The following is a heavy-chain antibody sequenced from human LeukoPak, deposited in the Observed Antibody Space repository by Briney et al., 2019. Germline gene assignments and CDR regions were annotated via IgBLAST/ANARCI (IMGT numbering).Heavy chain of an antibody. CDR3: ARGSLGYYDSRPRPPRI. CDR2: IIPIFGSA. CDR1: GGTFSSYT. Sequence: SVKVSRQASGGTFSSYTISWVRQAPGQGLEWMGRIIPIFGSANYTQKYQGRVTITGDKSTCTDYMELRSLRSEDTAVYYCARGSLGYYDSRPRPPRIWGQGTMVTVSS. D-gene: IGHD3-22*01. J-gene: IGHJ3*02. V-gene: IGHV1-69*08.